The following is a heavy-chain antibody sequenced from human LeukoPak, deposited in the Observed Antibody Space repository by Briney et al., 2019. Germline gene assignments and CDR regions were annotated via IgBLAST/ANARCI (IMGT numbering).Heavy chain of an antibody. CDR1: GGTFSSYA. J-gene: IGHJ4*02. CDR2: IIPIFGTA. CDR3: ARGGGSYPADY. Sequence: SVKVSCKASGGTFSSYAISWVRQAPGQGLEWMGGIIPIFGTANYAQKFQGRVTITADKSTSTAYMELRSLRSDDTAVYYCARGGGSYPADYWGQGTLVTVSS. V-gene: IGHV1-69*06. D-gene: IGHD1-26*01.